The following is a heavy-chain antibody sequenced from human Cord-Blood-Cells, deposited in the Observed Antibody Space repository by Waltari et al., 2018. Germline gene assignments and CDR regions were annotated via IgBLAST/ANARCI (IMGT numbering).Heavy chain of an antibody. D-gene: IGHD6-6*01. V-gene: IGHV4-39*01. Sequence: QLQLQESGPGLVKPSETLSLTCTVSGGSISSSRYYWGWIRQPPGKGLEWIGSIYYSGSTYYNPSLKSRVTISVDTSKNQFSLKLSSVTAADTAVYYCARRQGVRGIAARDAFDIWGQGTMVTVSS. CDR1: GGSISSSRYY. J-gene: IGHJ3*02. CDR3: ARRQGVRGIAARDAFDI. CDR2: IYYSGST.